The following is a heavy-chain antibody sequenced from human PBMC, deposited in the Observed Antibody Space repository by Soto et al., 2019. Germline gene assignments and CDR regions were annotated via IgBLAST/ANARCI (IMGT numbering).Heavy chain of an antibody. CDR3: ARFGGPVSFYYYGMDV. CDR2: IYSGGST. J-gene: IGHJ6*02. Sequence: PGGSLRLSCAASGFTVSSNYMSWVRQAPGKGLEWVSVIYSGGSTYYADSVKGRFTISRDNSKNTLYLQMNSLRAEDTAVYYCARFGGPVSFYYYGMDVWGQGTTVTVSS. V-gene: IGHV3-66*01. D-gene: IGHD1-26*01. CDR1: GFTVSSNY.